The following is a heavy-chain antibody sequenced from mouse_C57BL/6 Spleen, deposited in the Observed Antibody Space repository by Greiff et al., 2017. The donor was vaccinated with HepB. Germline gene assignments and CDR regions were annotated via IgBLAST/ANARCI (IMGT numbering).Heavy chain of an antibody. D-gene: IGHD1-1*01. V-gene: IGHV2-9-1*01. Sequence: VQLQQSGPGLVAPSQSLSITCTVSGFSLTSYAISWVRQPPGKGLEWLGVIWTGGGTNYNSALKSRLSISKDNSKSQVFLKMNSLHTEDTARYYCARTVYYYGSSYCWYFDVWGTGTTVTVAS. CDR2: IWTGGGT. CDR3: ARTVYYYGSSYCWYFDV. CDR1: GFSLTSYA. J-gene: IGHJ1*03.